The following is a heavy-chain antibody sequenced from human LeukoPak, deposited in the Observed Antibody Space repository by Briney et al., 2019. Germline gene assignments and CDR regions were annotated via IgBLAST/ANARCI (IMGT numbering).Heavy chain of an antibody. D-gene: IGHD4-17*01. V-gene: IGHV4-31*03. Sequence: SETLSLTCTVSGGSISSGGFYWSWIRQHPEKGLEWIGYIYYSGSTYYNPSLKSRVTISVDTSQNQFSLKLSSVTAADTAVYYCARSGDDYGDYVEDWGQGTLVTVSS. CDR1: GGSISSGGFY. CDR3: ARSGDDYGDYVED. J-gene: IGHJ4*02. CDR2: IYYSGST.